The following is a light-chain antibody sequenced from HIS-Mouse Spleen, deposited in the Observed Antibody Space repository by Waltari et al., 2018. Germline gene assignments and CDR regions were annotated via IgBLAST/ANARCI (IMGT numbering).Light chain of an antibody. J-gene: IGLJ2*01. CDR1: SSDVGRYNY. V-gene: IGLV2-11*01. Sequence: QSALTQPRPVSGSPGQSVPISCTGTSSDVGRYNYVSWYQQHPGKAPKLMIYDVSKRPSGVPDRFSGSKSGNTASLTISGLQAEDEADYYCCSYAGSYTFVFGGGTKLTVL. CDR2: DVS. CDR3: CSYAGSYTFV.